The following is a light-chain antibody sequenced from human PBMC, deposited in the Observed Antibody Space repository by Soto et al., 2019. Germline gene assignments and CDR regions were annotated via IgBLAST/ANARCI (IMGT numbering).Light chain of an antibody. CDR1: QSIRSH. J-gene: IGKJ1*01. CDR3: QQYNVWPGWT. Sequence: EIVLTQSPGTLSLSPGESATLSCRASQSIRSHLVWYQLRPGQAPRVLIYASSTRATGVPARFSGSGSGTEFTLTISSLQSEDFAVYYCQQYNVWPGWTFGQGTKVDNK. CDR2: ASS. V-gene: IGKV3-15*01.